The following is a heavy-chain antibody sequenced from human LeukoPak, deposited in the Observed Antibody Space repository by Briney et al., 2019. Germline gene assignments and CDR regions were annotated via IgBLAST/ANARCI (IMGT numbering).Heavy chain of an antibody. CDR3: AELGITMIGGV. Sequence: GGSLRLSCAASGFTFSSYGMHWVRQAPGKGLEWVAVIPYDGSNKYYADSVKGRFTISRDNSKNSLYLQMNSLRAEDTAVYYCAELGITMIGGVWGKGTTVTISS. V-gene: IGHV3-30*18. J-gene: IGHJ6*04. CDR2: IPYDGSNK. CDR1: GFTFSSYG. D-gene: IGHD3-10*02.